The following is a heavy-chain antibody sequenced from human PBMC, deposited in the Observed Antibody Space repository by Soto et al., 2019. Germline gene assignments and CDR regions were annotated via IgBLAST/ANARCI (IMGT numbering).Heavy chain of an antibody. CDR1: GFTFSSYA. D-gene: IGHD3-10*01. CDR2: ISYDGSNK. Sequence: LQLVESGGDLVQPGGSLRLSCAASGFTFSSYAMHWVRQAPGKGLEWVAVISYDGSNKYYADSVKGRFTISRDNSKNTLYLQMNSLRAEDTAVYYCARDRDLFWGQGTLVTVSS. V-gene: IGHV3-30-3*01. CDR3: ARDRDLF. J-gene: IGHJ4*02.